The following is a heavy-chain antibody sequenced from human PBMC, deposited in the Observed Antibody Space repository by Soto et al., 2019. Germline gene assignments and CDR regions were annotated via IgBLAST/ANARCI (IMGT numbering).Heavy chain of an antibody. CDR1: GFTFGDYA. Sequence: PGGSLRLSCTASGFTFGDYAMSWFRQAPGKGLEWVGFIRSKAYGGTTEYAASVKGRFTISRDDSKSIAYLQMNSLKTEDTAVYYCTRDLPLVDTAMVNLSHYYYYYGMDVWGQGTTVTVSS. CDR2: IRSKAYGGTT. J-gene: IGHJ6*02. CDR3: TRDLPLVDTAMVNLSHYYYYYGMDV. V-gene: IGHV3-49*03. D-gene: IGHD5-18*01.